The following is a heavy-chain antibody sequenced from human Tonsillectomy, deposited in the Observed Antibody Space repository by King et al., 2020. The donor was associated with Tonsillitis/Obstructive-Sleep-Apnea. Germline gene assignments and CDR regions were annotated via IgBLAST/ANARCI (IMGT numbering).Heavy chain of an antibody. CDR1: GGSISSSSYY. D-gene: IGHD3-3*01. CDR3: AGLSGQAGYDCWSGSFRGQTGWFDP. CDR2: IYYSGST. J-gene: IGHJ5*02. V-gene: IGHV4-39*01. Sequence: QLQESGPGLVKPSETLSLTCTVSGGSISSSSYYWGWIRQPPGKGLEWIGSIYYSGSTYYNPSLKSRVTISVDTSKNQFSLKLSSVTAPDTAVYYCAGLSGQAGYDCWSGSFRGQTGWFDPWGQGTLVTVSS.